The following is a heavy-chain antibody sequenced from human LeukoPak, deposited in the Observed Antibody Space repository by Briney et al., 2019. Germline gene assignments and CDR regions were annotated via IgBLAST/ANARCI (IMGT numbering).Heavy chain of an antibody. D-gene: IGHD5-12*01. J-gene: IGHJ4*02. Sequence: PGGSLRLSCAASGFTFSSYSMNWVRQAPGKGLEWVSSISSSSSYIYYADSVKGRFTISRDNAKNSLYLQMNSLRAEDTAVYYCAREGYSGYDSAFAFDYWGQGTLVTVSS. CDR1: GFTFSSYS. CDR3: AREGYSGYDSAFAFDY. CDR2: ISSSSSYI. V-gene: IGHV3-21*01.